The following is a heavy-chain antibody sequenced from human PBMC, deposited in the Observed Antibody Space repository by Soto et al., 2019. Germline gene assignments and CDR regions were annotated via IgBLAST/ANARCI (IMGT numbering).Heavy chain of an antibody. Sequence: QVQLVQSGAEVKKPGASVKVSCKAAGYTFTSYGISWVRQAPGQVLEWMGWISAYNGNTNYAQKLQGRVTMTTDTSTSTAYMELRSLISDDTAVYYCARAHYDSSVYYYGFDYWGQGTLVTVSS. CDR1: GYTFTSYG. D-gene: IGHD3-22*01. CDR3: ARAHYDSSVYYYGFDY. V-gene: IGHV1-18*01. CDR2: ISAYNGNT. J-gene: IGHJ4*02.